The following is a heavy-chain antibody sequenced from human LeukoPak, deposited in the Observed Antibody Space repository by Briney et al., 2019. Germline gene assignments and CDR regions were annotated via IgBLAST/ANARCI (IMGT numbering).Heavy chain of an antibody. J-gene: IGHJ4*02. V-gene: IGHV3-53*01. CDR2: IYSGGST. CDR3: ARAKPKNMVRGLIMRRESRYYFDY. D-gene: IGHD3-10*01. CDR1: GFTVSSNY. Sequence: GGSLRLSCAASGFTVSSNYMSWVRQAPGKGLEWVSVIYSGGSTYYADSVKGRFTISRDNSKSTVYMQMNSLRAEDTAVYYCARAKPKNMVRGLIMRRESRYYFDYWGQGTLVTVSS.